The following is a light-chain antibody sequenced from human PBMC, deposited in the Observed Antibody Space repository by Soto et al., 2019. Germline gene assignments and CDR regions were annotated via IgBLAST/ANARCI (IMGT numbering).Light chain of an antibody. V-gene: IGKV1-39*01. Sequence: DIQMTQSPSSLSASVGDRVTITCRASQTITNYLNWYQHKPGKAPQLLIYAASSLQSGVPSRFSGSGSGTDFTLPISSLQPEDFATYFCQQSHITPFTFGPGTKVDIK. CDR1: QTITNY. CDR2: AAS. J-gene: IGKJ3*01. CDR3: QQSHITPFT.